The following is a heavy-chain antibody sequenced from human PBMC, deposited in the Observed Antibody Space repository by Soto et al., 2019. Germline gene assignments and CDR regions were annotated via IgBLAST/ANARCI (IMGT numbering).Heavy chain of an antibody. Sequence: QVQLQESGPGLVKPSGTLSLTCGVFGGSISNSNWWTWVRQPPGKGLEWIGEIYHTGSTNYKSSLMSRVTTSLDKPDDQFSPKRSAVTAAEMAVDECARRPIVGAVIWGQGTLVTVSS. CDR1: GGSISNSNW. CDR3: ARRPIVGAVI. CDR2: IYHTGST. J-gene: IGHJ4*02. V-gene: IGHV4-4*02. D-gene: IGHD1-26*01.